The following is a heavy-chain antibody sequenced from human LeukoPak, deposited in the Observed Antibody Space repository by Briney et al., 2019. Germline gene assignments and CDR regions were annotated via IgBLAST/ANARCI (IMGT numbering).Heavy chain of an antibody. CDR1: GFTFSSYG. CDR3: ARPQFTMVRGALDY. Sequence: PGRSLRLSCAASGFTFSSYGIHWVRQAPGKGLEWVAVISYDGSNKYYADSVKGRFTISRDNSKNTLYLQMNSLRAEDTAVYYCARPQFTMVRGALDYWGQGTLVTVSS. D-gene: IGHD3-10*01. V-gene: IGHV3-30*03. CDR2: ISYDGSNK. J-gene: IGHJ4*02.